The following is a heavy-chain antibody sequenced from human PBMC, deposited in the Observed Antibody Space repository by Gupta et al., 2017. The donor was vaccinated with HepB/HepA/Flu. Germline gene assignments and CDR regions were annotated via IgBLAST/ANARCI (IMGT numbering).Heavy chain of an antibody. CDR1: GLTFRKYG. J-gene: IGHJ4*02. V-gene: IGHV3-33*01. Sequence: QVQLVEFGGGVVQPGRSLSLSCVTPGLTFRKYGMHWVRQAPGKGLEWVAVRWYDGSNKYYADSVKGRFTISRDNSKNTLYLQMNSLRAEDTAIYYCACGVASSFSFDHWGQGTLVTVSS. D-gene: IGHD3-3*01. CDR2: RWYDGSNK. CDR3: ACGVASSFSFDH.